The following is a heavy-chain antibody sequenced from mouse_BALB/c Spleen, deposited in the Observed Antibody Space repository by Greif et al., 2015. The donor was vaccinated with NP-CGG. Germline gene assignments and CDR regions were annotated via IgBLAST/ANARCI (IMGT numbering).Heavy chain of an antibody. V-gene: IGHV5-6-2*01. J-gene: IGHJ3*01. Sequence: EVKLVESGGGLVKLGGSLKLSCAASGFTFSSYYTSWVRQTPERRLELVAAINSNGGSTYYPDTVKGRFTISRDNAKNTLYLQMSSLKSEDTALYYCASTGDYGLFAYWGQGTLVTVSA. CDR3: ASTGDYGLFAY. D-gene: IGHD1-1*02. CDR1: GFTFSSYY. CDR2: INSNGGST.